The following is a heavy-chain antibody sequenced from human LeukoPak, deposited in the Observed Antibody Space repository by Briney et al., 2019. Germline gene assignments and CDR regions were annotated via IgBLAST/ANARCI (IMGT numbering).Heavy chain of an antibody. D-gene: IGHD3-3*01. V-gene: IGHV3-23*01. CDR1: GFTFSSYG. CDR2: ISGSGGST. CDR3: AREGSSAAYDFWSGYSPDWFDP. J-gene: IGHJ5*02. Sequence: GGSLRLSCAASGFTFSSYGMSWVRQAPGKGLEWVSAISGSGGSTYYADSVKGRFTISRDNSKNTLYLQMNSLRAEDTAVYYCAREGSSAAYDFWSGYSPDWFDPWGQGTLVTVSS.